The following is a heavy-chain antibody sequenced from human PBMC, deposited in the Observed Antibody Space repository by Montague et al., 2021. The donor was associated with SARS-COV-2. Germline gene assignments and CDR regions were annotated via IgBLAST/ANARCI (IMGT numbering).Heavy chain of an antibody. CDR3: ARDKADYIVLVPAVPLACGMDV. J-gene: IGHJ6*02. CDR1: GGSISSSSYY. Sequence: SETLSLTCTVSGGSISSSSYYWGWIRQPPGKGLEWIGSIYYSGSTYYNPSLKSRVTISVDTSKNQFSLRLSSVTAADTAVYYCARDKADYIVLVPAVPLACGMDVWGQGTTVTVSS. V-gene: IGHV4-39*07. CDR2: IYYSGST. D-gene: IGHD2-2*01.